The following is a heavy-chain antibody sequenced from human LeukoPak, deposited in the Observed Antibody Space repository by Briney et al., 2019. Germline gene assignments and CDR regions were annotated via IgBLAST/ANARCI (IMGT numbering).Heavy chain of an antibody. D-gene: IGHD3-22*01. CDR3: ARGPKYYYDSSGYYCDY. CDR1: GFTFSSYW. J-gene: IGHJ4*02. V-gene: IGHV3-74*01. CDR2: INSDGSST. Sequence: GGSLRLSCAASGFTFSSYWMHWVRQAPGKGLVWVSRINSDGSSTSYADSVKGRFTISRDNAKNTLYLQMNSLRAEDTAVYYCARGPKYYYDSSGYYCDYWGQGTLVTVSS.